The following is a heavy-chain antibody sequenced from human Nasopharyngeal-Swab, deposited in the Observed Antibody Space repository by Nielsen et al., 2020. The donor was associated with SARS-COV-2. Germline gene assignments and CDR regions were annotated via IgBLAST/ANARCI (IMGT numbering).Heavy chain of an antibody. CDR2: VSPSGTA. V-gene: IGHV4-34*01. J-gene: IGHJ6*02. Sequence: SETLSLTCTYKGASFTGIFWNWVRQPPGKGLEWIGEVSPSGTATYNPSLTGRVTISLDTAWSQFSLRLSSLSDADTAVYFCARGGQDNALDVWDQGTKVAVSS. D-gene: IGHD1-1*01. CDR1: GASFTGIF. CDR3: ARGGQDNALDV.